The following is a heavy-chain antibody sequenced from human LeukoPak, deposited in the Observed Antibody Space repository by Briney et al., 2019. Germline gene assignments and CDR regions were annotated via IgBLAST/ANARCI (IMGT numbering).Heavy chain of an antibody. CDR2: IYSRGTT. V-gene: IGHV4-59*01. Sequence: PSETLSLTCTVSGDSTNSYLWTWIRQPPGKGLEWLGYIYSRGTTAYNPSLESRLTMSTDTSKNQFSLTLRSVTTADTAVYFCARVTRTHDAFDVWGQPIMVTVSS. CDR1: GDSTNSYL. D-gene: IGHD2-21*02. J-gene: IGHJ3*01. CDR3: ARVTRTHDAFDV.